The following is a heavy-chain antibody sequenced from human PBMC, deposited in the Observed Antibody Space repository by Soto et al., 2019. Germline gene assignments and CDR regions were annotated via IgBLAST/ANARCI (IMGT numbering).Heavy chain of an antibody. D-gene: IGHD3-10*01. CDR3: ARGRFTMVRGVMTVSFDP. J-gene: IGHJ5*02. CDR1: GFTFSSYD. Sequence: GGSLRLSCAASGFTFSSYDMHWVRQATGKXLEWVSAIGTAGDTYYPGSVKGRFTISRENAKNSLYLQMNSLRAGDTAVYYCARGRFTMVRGVMTVSFDPWGQGTLVTVSS. V-gene: IGHV3-13*01. CDR2: IGTAGDT.